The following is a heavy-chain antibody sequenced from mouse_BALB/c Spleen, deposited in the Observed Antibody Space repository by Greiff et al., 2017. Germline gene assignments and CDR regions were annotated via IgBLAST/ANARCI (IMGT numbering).Heavy chain of an antibody. Sequence: DVKLVESGGGLVKPGGSLKLSCAASGFTFSSYAMSWVRQSPEKRLEWVAEISSGGSYTYYPDTVTGRFTISRDNAKNTLYLEMSSLRSEDTAMYYCARDYYGSSYPPFDYWGQGTLVTVSA. D-gene: IGHD1-1*01. CDR3: ARDYYGSSYPPFDY. J-gene: IGHJ3*01. CDR2: ISSGGSYT. CDR1: GFTFSSYA. V-gene: IGHV5-9-4*01.